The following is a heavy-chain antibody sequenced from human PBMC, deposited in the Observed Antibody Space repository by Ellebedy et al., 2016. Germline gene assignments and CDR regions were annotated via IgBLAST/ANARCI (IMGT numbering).Heavy chain of an antibody. CDR1: GYTFTSYD. CDR3: ARSYYYDSSGYSAFDI. J-gene: IGHJ3*02. D-gene: IGHD3-22*01. V-gene: IGHV1-8*01. CDR2: MNPNSGNT. Sequence: ASVKVSCKASGYTFTSYDINWVRQATGQGLEWMGWMNPNSGNTGYAQKFQGRVTMTRNTSISTAYMELSSLRSEDTAVYYCARSYYYDSSGYSAFDIWGQGTMGTVSS.